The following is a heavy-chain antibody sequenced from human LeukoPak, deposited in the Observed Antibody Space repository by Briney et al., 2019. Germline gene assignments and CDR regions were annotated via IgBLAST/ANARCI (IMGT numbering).Heavy chain of an antibody. CDR2: INHSGST. V-gene: IGHV4-34*01. CDR1: GGSFSGYY. J-gene: IGHJ4*02. Sequence: PSETLSLTCAVYGGSFSGYYWSWIRQPPGKGLEWIGEINHSGSTNYNPSLKSRVTISVDTSKNQFSLKLSFVTAADTAVYCCARGLGPHVDYWGQGTLVTVSS. CDR3: ARGLGPHVDY.